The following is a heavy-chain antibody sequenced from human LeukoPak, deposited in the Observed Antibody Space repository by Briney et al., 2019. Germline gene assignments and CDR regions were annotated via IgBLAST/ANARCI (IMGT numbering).Heavy chain of an antibody. Sequence: PGRSLKLSCAASGFIFDESALHWVRQTPGKGLEWISGITWNSGRIAYRDSVTGRFTIYRDNAKNSLYLQMNSLRTEDTALYYCVKDLRDGHNSDYVFHIRGQGSMVTVSS. V-gene: IGHV3-9*01. CDR2: ITWNSGRI. D-gene: IGHD5-24*01. J-gene: IGHJ3*02. CDR3: VKDLRDGHNSDYVFHI. CDR1: GFIFDESA.